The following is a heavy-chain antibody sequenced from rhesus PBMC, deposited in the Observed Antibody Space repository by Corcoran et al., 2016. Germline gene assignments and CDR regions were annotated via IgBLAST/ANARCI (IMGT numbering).Heavy chain of an antibody. CDR1: GFTFSDYY. CDR3: ARAWVNYCDY. D-gene: IGHD5-24*01. J-gene: IGHJ4*01. CDR2: ISNVGGST. V-gene: IGHV3-178*01. Sequence: EVQLVESGGGLAKPGGSLRLSCAASGFTFSDYYMDWVRQDPWKGLVWVSRISNVGGSTWCTDSVKSNFTISRENAKTTLYLQMNSLRAEDTAVYYCARAWVNYCDYWGQGVLVTVSS.